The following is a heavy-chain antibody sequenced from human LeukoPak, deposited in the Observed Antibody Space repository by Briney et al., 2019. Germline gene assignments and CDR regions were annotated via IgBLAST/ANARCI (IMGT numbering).Heavy chain of an antibody. D-gene: IGHD6-13*01. J-gene: IGHJ3*02. Sequence: PSETLSLTCTVSGGSISSYYWSWIRQPPGKGLEWIGYIYYSGSTNYNPSLKSRVTISVDTSKNQFSLKLSSVTAADTAVYYCARHSGYSSSWGPNDAFDIWGQGTMVTVSS. CDR2: IYYSGST. CDR1: GGSISSYY. CDR3: ARHSGYSSSWGPNDAFDI. V-gene: IGHV4-59*08.